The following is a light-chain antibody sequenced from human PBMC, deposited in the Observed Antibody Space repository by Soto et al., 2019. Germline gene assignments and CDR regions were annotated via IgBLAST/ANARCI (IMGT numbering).Light chain of an antibody. CDR1: QRFSNS. J-gene: IGKJ4*01. V-gene: IGKV3-11*01. Sequence: EIVLIQSPATLSLSPGESATLSCRASQRFSNSLAWYQQKPGQAPRLLIYDASNRATGIPARFSGSGSGTVFTLTISSLEPDDFAVYYCQKRSYWPLLWTFGAGTKVEIK. CDR2: DAS. CDR3: QKRSYWPLLWT.